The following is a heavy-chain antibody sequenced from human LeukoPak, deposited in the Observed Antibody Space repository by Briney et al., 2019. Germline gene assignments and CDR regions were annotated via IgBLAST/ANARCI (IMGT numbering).Heavy chain of an antibody. V-gene: IGHV1-8*01. CDR3: ARVLPRSRYGSGSYYKSRDDY. Sequence: ASVKVSCKASGYTFTSYDINWVRQATGQGLEWMGWMSPNSGNTGYAQKFQGKVTMTRNTSISTAYMELSSLRSEDTAVYYCARVLPRSRYGSGSYYKSRDDYWGQGTLVTVSS. J-gene: IGHJ4*02. CDR1: GYTFTSYD. D-gene: IGHD3-10*01. CDR2: MSPNSGNT.